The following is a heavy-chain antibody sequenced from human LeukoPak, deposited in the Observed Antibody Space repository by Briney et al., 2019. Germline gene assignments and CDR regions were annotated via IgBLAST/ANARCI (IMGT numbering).Heavy chain of an antibody. CDR3: ARGFKRYSGSLLGY. D-gene: IGHD1-26*01. V-gene: IGHV1-8*01. Sequence: GASVKVSRKASGYTFTSYDINWVRQATGQGLEWMGWMNPNSGNTGYAQKFQGRVTMTRNTSISTAYMELSSLRSEDTAVYYCARGFKRYSGSLLGYWGQGTLVTVSS. CDR1: GYTFTSYD. CDR2: MNPNSGNT. J-gene: IGHJ4*02.